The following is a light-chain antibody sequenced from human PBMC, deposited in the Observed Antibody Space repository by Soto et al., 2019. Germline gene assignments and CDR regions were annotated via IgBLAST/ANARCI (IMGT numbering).Light chain of an antibody. V-gene: IGKV1-39*01. Sequence: DIQMTQSPSSLSASVGDRVTITCRASQSISSYLNWYQQKPGKAPKLLIFDASSLQSGVPSRFSGSGSGTDFTLTISSLQPEDFAIYYCQQSYSDPRTFCQGTKVEIK. CDR1: QSISSY. CDR3: QQSYSDPRT. J-gene: IGKJ1*01. CDR2: DAS.